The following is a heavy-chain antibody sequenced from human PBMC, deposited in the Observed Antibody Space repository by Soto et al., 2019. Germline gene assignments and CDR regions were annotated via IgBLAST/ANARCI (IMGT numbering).Heavy chain of an antibody. J-gene: IGHJ6*02. V-gene: IGHV1-69*13. CDR2: IIPIFGTA. Sequence: SVKVSCKASGGTFSSYAISWVRQAPGQGLEWMGGIIPIFGTANYAQKFQGRVTITADESTSTAYMELSSLRSEDTAVYYCARDFESSGISPILGNYYYHGMDVWGQGTTVTVSS. D-gene: IGHD3-10*01. CDR3: ARDFESSGISPILGNYYYHGMDV. CDR1: GGTFSSYA.